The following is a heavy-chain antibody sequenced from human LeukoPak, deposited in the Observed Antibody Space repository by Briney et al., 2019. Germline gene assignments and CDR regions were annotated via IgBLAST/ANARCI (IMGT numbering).Heavy chain of an antibody. CDR3: AKGGLGSTLYYFDY. D-gene: IGHD6-13*01. V-gene: IGHV3-23*01. CDR1: GFTFSSYA. CDR2: ISGSGGST. J-gene: IGHJ4*02. Sequence: GGSLRLSCAASGFTFSSYAMSWVRQAPGKGLEWVSAISGSGGSTYYADSVKGRFTISRDNSKNPLYLQMNSLRAEDTAVYYCAKGGLGSTLYYFDYWGQATLVTVSS.